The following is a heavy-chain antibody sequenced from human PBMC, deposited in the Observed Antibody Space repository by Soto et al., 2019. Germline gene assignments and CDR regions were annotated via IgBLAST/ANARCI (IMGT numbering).Heavy chain of an antibody. J-gene: IGHJ6*02. CDR2: INHSGST. CDR1: GGSFSGYY. D-gene: IGHD5-12*01. CDR3: ARVWYSGYDWRMDV. V-gene: IGHV4-34*01. Sequence: QVQLQQWGAGLLKPSETLSLTCAVYGGSFSGYYLSWIRQPPGKGLEWIGEINHSGSTNYNPSLKSRVTISVDTSKNQFSLKLSSVTAADTAVYYCARVWYSGYDWRMDVWGQGTTVTVSS.